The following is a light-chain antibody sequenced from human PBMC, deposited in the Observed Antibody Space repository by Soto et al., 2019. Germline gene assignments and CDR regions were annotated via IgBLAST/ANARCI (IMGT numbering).Light chain of an antibody. CDR3: HPYGSSPPYT. CDR1: QSVSSSY. J-gene: IGKJ2*01. Sequence: EIVLTQSPGTLSLSPGERATLSCRASQSVSSSYLAWYQQKPGQAPRLLIYGASSRATGIPDRFSGSGSGTDFTLTISRLEPADFAVYYGHPYGSSPPYTFDQGTKLEIK. CDR2: GAS. V-gene: IGKV3-20*01.